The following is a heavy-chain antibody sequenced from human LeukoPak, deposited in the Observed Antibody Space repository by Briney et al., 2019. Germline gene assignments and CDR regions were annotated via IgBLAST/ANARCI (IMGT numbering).Heavy chain of an antibody. J-gene: IGHJ5*02. Sequence: GGSLRLSCAASGFTFSSYSMNWVRQAPGKGLEWVSSITSSSYIYYAASVKGRFTISRDNAKNLLYLQMNSLRAEDTAVYYCARDREGDYIWGSYRPDWFDPWGQGTLVAVSS. CDR3: ARDREGDYIWGSYRPDWFDP. CDR1: GFTFSSYS. CDR2: ITSSSYI. D-gene: IGHD3-16*02. V-gene: IGHV3-21*01.